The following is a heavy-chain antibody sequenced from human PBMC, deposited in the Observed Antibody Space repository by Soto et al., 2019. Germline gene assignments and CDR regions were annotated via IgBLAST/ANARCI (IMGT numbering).Heavy chain of an antibody. V-gene: IGHV3-9*01. Sequence: GGSLRLSCAASGFTFDDYAMHWVRQAPGKGLEWVSGISWNSGSIGYADSVKGRFTISRDNAKNSLYLQMNSLRAEDTALYYCAKEGRDTAMDYHYYGMDVWGQGTTVTVSS. J-gene: IGHJ6*02. D-gene: IGHD5-18*01. CDR3: AKEGRDTAMDYHYYGMDV. CDR2: ISWNSGSI. CDR1: GFTFDDYA.